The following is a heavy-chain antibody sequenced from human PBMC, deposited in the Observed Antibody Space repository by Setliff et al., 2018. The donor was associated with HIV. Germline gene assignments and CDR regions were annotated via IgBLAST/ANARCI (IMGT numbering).Heavy chain of an antibody. J-gene: IGHJ4*02. CDR3: ATDQISDGSGSYPKSYFDY. D-gene: IGHD3-10*01. CDR2: FDPEDGET. Sequence: GASVKVSCKVSGYTLTELSMHWVRQAPGKGLEWMGGFDPEDGETIYAQKFQGRVTMTEDTSTDTAYMVLSSLRSEDTAVYYCATDQISDGSGSYPKSYFDYWGQGTLVTVSS. V-gene: IGHV1-24*01. CDR1: GYTLTELS.